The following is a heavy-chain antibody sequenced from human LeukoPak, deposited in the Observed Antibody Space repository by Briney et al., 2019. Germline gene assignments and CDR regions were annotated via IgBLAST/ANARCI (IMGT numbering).Heavy chain of an antibody. V-gene: IGHV4-34*01. CDR1: GGSFSGYY. CDR3: ARGQPEGPTDY. Sequence: SETLSLTCAVSGGSFSGYYWSWIRQPPGKGLEWIGEINHSGSTNYNPSLKSRVTISVDTSKNQFSLKLSSVTAADTAVYYCARGQPEGPTDYWGQGTLVTVSS. J-gene: IGHJ4*02. CDR2: INHSGST. D-gene: IGHD2-2*01.